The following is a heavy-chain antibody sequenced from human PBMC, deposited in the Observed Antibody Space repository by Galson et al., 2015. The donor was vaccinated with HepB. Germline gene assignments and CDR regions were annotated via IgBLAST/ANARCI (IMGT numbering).Heavy chain of an antibody. Sequence: ETLSLTCTVSGGSISNYYWSWIRQPPGKRLEWIGFIYSSGSTTYNPSLESRVTISVDTSKNQFSLRLTSVTAADTAVYYCARDRLPAAANNWFNPWGQGTLVTVSS. V-gene: IGHV4-59*01. D-gene: IGHD6-13*01. CDR3: ARDRLPAAANNWFNP. J-gene: IGHJ5*02. CDR1: GGSISNYY. CDR2: IYSSGST.